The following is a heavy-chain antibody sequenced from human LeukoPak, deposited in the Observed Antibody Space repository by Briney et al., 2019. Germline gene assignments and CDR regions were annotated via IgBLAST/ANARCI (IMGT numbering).Heavy chain of an antibody. V-gene: IGHV3-30*18. J-gene: IGHJ4*02. CDR3: AKDRGYGEHEPFES. CDR2: SAHDEVGK. Sequence: GGSLRLSRVGSGFTFSDYAIHWVRQAPGKGLEWVAVSAHDEVGKQFADSVKGRFTLSRDNSRDSVHLQMNRLRDEDTAVYYCAKDRGYGEHEPFESWGQGSLVTVSS. CDR1: GFTFSDYA. D-gene: IGHD4/OR15-4a*01.